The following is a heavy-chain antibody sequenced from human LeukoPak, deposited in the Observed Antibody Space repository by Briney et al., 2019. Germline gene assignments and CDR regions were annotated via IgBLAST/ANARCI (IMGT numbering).Heavy chain of an antibody. CDR1: GFAFSSYW. CDR3: ARLLSFAAVV. CDR2: MNTDVRGK. Sequence: PGGSLSLFYAASGFAFSSYWFHWVRQAPGRGVVCVSRMNTDVRGKTYADSVKGRFTISRDNGKNTLYLQMNSLRAEDKAVYFCARLLSFAAVVWGQGATVTVS. J-gene: IGHJ6*01. D-gene: IGHD3-16*02. V-gene: IGHV3-74*01.